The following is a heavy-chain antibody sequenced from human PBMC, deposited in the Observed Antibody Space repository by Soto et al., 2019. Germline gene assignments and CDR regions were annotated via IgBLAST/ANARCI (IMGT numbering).Heavy chain of an antibody. CDR1: GFTFSSYS. V-gene: IGHV3-48*02. Sequence: GGSLRLSYAASGFTFSSYSMNWVRQAPGKGLEWVSYISSSSSTIYYADSVKGRFTISRDNAKNSLYLQMNSLRDEDTAVYYCARRKGNYYYYGMYVWGQGTTVTVSS. J-gene: IGHJ6*02. CDR3: ARRKGNYYYYGMYV. CDR2: ISSSSSTI. D-gene: IGHD6-13*01.